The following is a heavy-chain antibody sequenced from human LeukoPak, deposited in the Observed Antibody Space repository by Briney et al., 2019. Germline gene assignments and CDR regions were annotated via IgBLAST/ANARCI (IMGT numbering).Heavy chain of an antibody. J-gene: IGHJ4*02. CDR2: INHSGST. CDR1: GGSFSGYY. V-gene: IGHV4-34*01. CDR3: ARGGHSSSWLYYFDY. D-gene: IGHD6-13*01. Sequence: SETLSLTCAVYGGSFSGYYWSWIRQPPGKGLEWIGEINHSGSTNYNPSLKSRVTISVDTSKNQFSLKLSSVTAADTAVYYCARGGHSSSWLYYFDYWGQGTLVTVSS.